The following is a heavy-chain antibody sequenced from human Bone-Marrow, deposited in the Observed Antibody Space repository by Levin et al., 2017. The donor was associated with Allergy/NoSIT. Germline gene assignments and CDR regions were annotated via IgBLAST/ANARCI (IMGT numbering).Heavy chain of an antibody. CDR3: ARDRSGYSGYDYPERSHLSGPQDDY. V-gene: IGHV1-69*04. J-gene: IGHJ4*02. CDR2: IIPILGIA. D-gene: IGHD5-12*01. CDR1: GGTFSSYT. Sequence: PEASVKVSCKASGGTFSSYTISWVRQAPGQGLEWMGRIIPILGIANYAQKFQGRVTITADKSTSTAYMELSSLRSEDTAVYYCARDRSGYSGYDYPERSHLSGPQDDYWGQGTLVTVSS.